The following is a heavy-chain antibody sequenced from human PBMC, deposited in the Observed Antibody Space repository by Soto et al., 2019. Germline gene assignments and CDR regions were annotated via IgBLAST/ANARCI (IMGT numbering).Heavy chain of an antibody. CDR3: ARGDSRSISTSYYFDY. Sequence: SETLSLTCTVSGGSVSSGDYYWSWIRQPPGKGLEWIGYIYYSGSTYYNPSLKSRVTISVDTSKNQFSLKLSSVTAADTAVYYCARGDSRSISTSYYFDYWGKGTLVTVSS. CDR1: GGSVSSGDYY. V-gene: IGHV4-30-4*01. CDR2: IYYSGST. D-gene: IGHD6-13*01. J-gene: IGHJ4*02.